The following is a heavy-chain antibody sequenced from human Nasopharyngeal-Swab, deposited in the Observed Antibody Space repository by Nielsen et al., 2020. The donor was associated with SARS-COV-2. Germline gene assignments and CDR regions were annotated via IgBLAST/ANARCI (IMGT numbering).Heavy chain of an antibody. CDR3: ARCGLKAVTTWGRGFDP. Sequence: GESLKISCAASGFTFSSYSMNWVRQAPGKGLEWVSYISSSSSTIYYADSVKGRFTISRDNAKNSLYLQVSSLRAEDTAVYYCARCGLKAVTTWGRGFDPWGQGTLVTVSS. J-gene: IGHJ5*02. V-gene: IGHV3-48*04. D-gene: IGHD4-17*01. CDR2: ISSSSSTI. CDR1: GFTFSSYS.